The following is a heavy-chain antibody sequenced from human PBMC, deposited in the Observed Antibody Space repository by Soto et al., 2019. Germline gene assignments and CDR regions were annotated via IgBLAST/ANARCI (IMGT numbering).Heavy chain of an antibody. CDR3: AGGIAARPLGY. CDR1: GGSISSGGYS. V-gene: IGHV4-30-2*01. Sequence: QLQLQESGSGLVKPSQTLSLTCAVSGGSISSGGYSWSWIRQPPGKGLEWIGYIYHSGSTYYNPYLKSRVTNSVARSKNQFSLKLSSVTAADTAVYFCAGGIAARPLGYWGQGTLVTVSS. J-gene: IGHJ4*02. D-gene: IGHD6-6*01. CDR2: IYHSGST.